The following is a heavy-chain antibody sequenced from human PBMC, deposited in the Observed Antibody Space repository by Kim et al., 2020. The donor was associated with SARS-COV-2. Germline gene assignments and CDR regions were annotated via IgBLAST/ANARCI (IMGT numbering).Heavy chain of an antibody. D-gene: IGHD6-13*01. CDR2: VYYIGST. J-gene: IGHJ4*02. Sequence: SETLSLTCTVSRGSISNYYWSWIRQPPGKGLEWIGFVYYIGSTNYTPSLKSRVTISVDTSKNQFSLTLRSVTAADTAVYYCARHVRSSWLFAYWGQGIL. CDR3: ARHVRSSWLFAY. CDR1: RGSISNYY. V-gene: IGHV4-59*08.